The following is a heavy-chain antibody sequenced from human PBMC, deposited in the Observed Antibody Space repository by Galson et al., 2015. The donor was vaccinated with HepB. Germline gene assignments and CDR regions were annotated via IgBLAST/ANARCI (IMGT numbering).Heavy chain of an antibody. CDR2: INPNSGGT. D-gene: IGHD3-22*01. CDR3: ARDLGRYSSGYYYAQFDY. CDR1: GYTFTGYY. J-gene: IGHJ4*02. V-gene: IGHV1-2*04. Sequence: SVKVSCKASGYTFTGYYMHWVRQAPGQGLEWMGWINPNSGGTNYAQKFQGWVTMTRDTSISTAYMELSRLRSDDTAVYYCARDLGRYSSGYYYAQFDYWGQGTLVTVSS.